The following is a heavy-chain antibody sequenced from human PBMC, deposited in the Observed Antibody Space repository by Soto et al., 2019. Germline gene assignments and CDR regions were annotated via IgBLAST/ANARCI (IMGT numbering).Heavy chain of an antibody. CDR2: IKSNTDGGTT. J-gene: IGHJ1*01. Sequence: KGLEWVGRIKSNTDGGTTDYAAPVKGRFTISRDDSKNTLYLQMNSLKTEDTAVYYCTTGSGGDGDNVSPLGYWGQGTLVPVSS. CDR3: TTGSGGDGDNVSPLGY. V-gene: IGHV3-15*07. D-gene: IGHD2-21*01.